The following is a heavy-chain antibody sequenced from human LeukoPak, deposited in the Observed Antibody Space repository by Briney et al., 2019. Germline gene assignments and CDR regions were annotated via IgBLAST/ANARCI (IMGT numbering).Heavy chain of an antibody. V-gene: IGHV1-69*01. J-gene: IGHJ6*03. Sequence: IFGTANYAQKFQGRVTITADESTSTAYMELSSLRSEDTAVYYCAKDTGTVTTLYYYYYMGVWGKGTTVTVSS. CDR3: AKDTGTVTTLYYYYYMGV. CDR2: IFGTA. D-gene: IGHD4-11*01.